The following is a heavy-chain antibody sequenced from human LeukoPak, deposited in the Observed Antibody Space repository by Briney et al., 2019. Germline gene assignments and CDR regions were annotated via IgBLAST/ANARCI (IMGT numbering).Heavy chain of an antibody. CDR2: INHSGST. D-gene: IGHD2-15*01. CDR1: GGSFSGYY. V-gene: IGHV4-34*01. Sequence: SETLSLTCAVYGGSFSGYYWSWIRQPPGKGLEWIGEINHSGSTNYNPSLKSRVTISVDTSKNQFSLKLSSVTAADTAVYYCARGYGVVVVAATPDTYYFDYWGQGTLVTVSS. J-gene: IGHJ4*02. CDR3: ARGYGVVVVAATPDTYYFDY.